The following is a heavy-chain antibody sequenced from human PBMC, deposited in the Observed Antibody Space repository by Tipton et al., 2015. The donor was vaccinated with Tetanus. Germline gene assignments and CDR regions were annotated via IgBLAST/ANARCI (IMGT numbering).Heavy chain of an antibody. CDR3: ARGVYSSSWYSAGGQLDYYYYGMDV. J-gene: IGHJ6*02. Sequence: TLSLTCTVSGGSISSYYWSWIRQPAGKGLEWIGRIYTSGSTNYNPSLKSRVTMSVDTSKNQFSLKLSSVTAADTAVYYCARGVYSSSWYSAGGQLDYYYYGMDVWGQGTTVTVSS. CDR1: GGSISSYY. V-gene: IGHV4-4*07. D-gene: IGHD6-13*01. CDR2: IYTSGST.